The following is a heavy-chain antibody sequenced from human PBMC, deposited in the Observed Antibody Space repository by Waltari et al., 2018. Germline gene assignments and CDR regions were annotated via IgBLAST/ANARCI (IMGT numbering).Heavy chain of an antibody. CDR1: GYTFTGYY. Sequence: QVQLVQSGAEVKKPGASVKVSCKASGYTFTGYYMHWVRQAPGQGLEWMGWINPNSGGTNYAQKFQGRVTMTSDTSISTAYMDLSSLRSDDTVVYYCARVMYYYDSSGYYWRAFDIWGQGTMVTVSS. V-gene: IGHV1-2*02. CDR2: INPNSGGT. CDR3: ARVMYYYDSSGYYWRAFDI. J-gene: IGHJ3*02. D-gene: IGHD3-22*01.